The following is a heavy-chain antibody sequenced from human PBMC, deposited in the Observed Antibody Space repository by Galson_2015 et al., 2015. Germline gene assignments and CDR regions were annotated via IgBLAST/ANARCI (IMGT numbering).Heavy chain of an antibody. CDR1: GYNFTDYW. CDR3: ARRPLGFGELSGAFET. V-gene: IGHV5-51*01. D-gene: IGHD3-10*01. Sequence: QSGAEVKKPGESLKISCQGSGYNFTDYWIGWVRQMPGKGLEWMGIIYPGDPDIRYSPSFQGQVIISADKSTRTAYMQWSRLKASDTAMYFCARRPLGFGELSGAFETWGQGTMVTVSA. CDR2: IYPGDPDI. J-gene: IGHJ3*02.